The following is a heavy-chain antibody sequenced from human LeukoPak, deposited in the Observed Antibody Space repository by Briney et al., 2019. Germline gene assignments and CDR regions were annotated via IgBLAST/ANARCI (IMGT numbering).Heavy chain of an antibody. V-gene: IGHV3-48*03. CDR3: ARSADSSGYFREITLYYFDY. D-gene: IGHD3-22*01. CDR2: ISNSGSTI. Sequence: GGSLRLSCAASGFTFSSQAMHWVRQAPGKGLEWVSYISNSGSTIYYADSVKGRFTISRDNAKNSLYLQMNSLRAEDTAVYYCARSADSSGYFREITLYYFDYWGQGTLVTVSS. J-gene: IGHJ4*02. CDR1: GFTFSSQA.